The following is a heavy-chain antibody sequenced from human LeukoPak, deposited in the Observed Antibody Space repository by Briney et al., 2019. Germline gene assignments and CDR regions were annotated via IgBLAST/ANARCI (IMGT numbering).Heavy chain of an antibody. CDR1: GFTFSDYY. V-gene: IGHV3-11*04. J-gene: IGHJ4*02. Sequence: PGGSLRLSCAASGFTFSDYYMSWIRQAPGKGLEWVSYISSSGSTIYYADSVKGRFTISRDNAKNSVFLQMNSLRAGDTGIYYCARIGYSSSCTDYWGQGTLVTVSS. CDR3: ARIGYSSSCTDY. D-gene: IGHD2-2*01. CDR2: ISSSGSTI.